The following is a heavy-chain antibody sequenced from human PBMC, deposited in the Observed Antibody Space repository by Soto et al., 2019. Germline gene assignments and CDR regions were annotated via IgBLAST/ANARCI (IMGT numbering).Heavy chain of an antibody. J-gene: IGHJ5*02. CDR1: GGTFSTYA. Sequence: QIQLVQSGAEVKKPGSSVKVSCKASGGTFSTYAISWVRQAPGQGLEWMGGIIPMSGRTTYAQKFQDRVTITADKSTTTADMALSSLRSEDTAVYYCALGSDYLFDPWGRGTLVTVSS. D-gene: IGHD4-17*01. CDR3: ALGSDYLFDP. V-gene: IGHV1-69*14. CDR2: IIPMSGRT.